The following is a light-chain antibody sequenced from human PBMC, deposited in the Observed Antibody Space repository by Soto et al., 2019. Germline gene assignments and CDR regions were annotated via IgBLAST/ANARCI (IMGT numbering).Light chain of an antibody. V-gene: IGKV1-5*01. CDR1: QSLNNE. J-gene: IGKJ5*01. CDR2: AAS. CDR3: QQYHRASIT. Sequence: DIQMTQSPSTLSASVGDRVTITCRASQSLNNELAWHQHNPGKAPNLLMYAASTLERGVPSRFSGTGSGTEFTLTISSLQPDDFATCYGQQYHRASITFGQGTGLDIK.